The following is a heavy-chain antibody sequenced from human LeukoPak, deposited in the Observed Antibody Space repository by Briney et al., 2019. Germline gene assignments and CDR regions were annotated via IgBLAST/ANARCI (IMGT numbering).Heavy chain of an antibody. Sequence: SVKVSCKVSGYTLTELSMHWVRQAPGKGLEWMGGIIPIFGTANYAQKFQGRVTITADESTSTAYMELSSLRSEDTAVYYCARGGNSYGYGYWGQGTLVTVSS. CDR3: ARGGNSYGYGY. CDR2: IIPIFGTA. D-gene: IGHD5-18*01. J-gene: IGHJ4*02. CDR1: GYTLTELS. V-gene: IGHV1-69*13.